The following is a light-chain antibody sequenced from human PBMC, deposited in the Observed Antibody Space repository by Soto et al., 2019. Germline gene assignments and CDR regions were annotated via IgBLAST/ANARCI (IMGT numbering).Light chain of an antibody. CDR1: QDISNY. Sequence: DIQMTQSPSSVSASVGDRVVITCRASQDISNYLAWYQQKPGDAPELLIYAASRLKRGVPSRFSGSGSGTDFTLIIDSLQPEDFATYYCQQADIFPLTFGGGTK. J-gene: IGKJ4*01. V-gene: IGKV1-12*01. CDR2: AAS. CDR3: QQADIFPLT.